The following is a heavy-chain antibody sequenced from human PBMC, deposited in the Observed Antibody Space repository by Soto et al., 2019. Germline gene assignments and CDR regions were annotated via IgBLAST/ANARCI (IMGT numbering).Heavy chain of an antibody. V-gene: IGHV3-23*01. CDR1: GFTFSSYA. Sequence: GSLRLSCAASGFTFSSYAMSWVRQAPGKGLEWVSAISGSGGSTYYADSVKGRFTISRDNSKNTLYLQMNSLRAEDTAVYYCAKSPHFDWLHDYWGQGTLVTVSS. J-gene: IGHJ4*02. CDR2: ISGSGGST. D-gene: IGHD3-9*01. CDR3: AKSPHFDWLHDY.